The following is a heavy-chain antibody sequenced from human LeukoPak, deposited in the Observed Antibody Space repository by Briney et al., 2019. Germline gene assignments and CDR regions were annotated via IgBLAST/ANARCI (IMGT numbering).Heavy chain of an antibody. D-gene: IGHD4/OR15-4a*01. CDR3: AKDSRALTPTAFDI. Sequence: PGGSLRLSCAASGFTFDDYAMHWVRQAPGKGLEWVSGISWNSGNIGYADSVKGRFTISRDNAKNSLYLQMNSLRAEDTALYYCAKDSRALTPTAFDIWGQGTMVTVSS. CDR1: GFTFDDYA. V-gene: IGHV3-9*01. CDR2: ISWNSGNI. J-gene: IGHJ3*02.